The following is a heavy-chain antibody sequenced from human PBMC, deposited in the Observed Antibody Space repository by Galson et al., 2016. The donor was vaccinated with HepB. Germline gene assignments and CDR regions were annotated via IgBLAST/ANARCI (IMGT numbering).Heavy chain of an antibody. J-gene: IGHJ5*02. D-gene: IGHD6-13*01. CDR1: GFTFSNFW. V-gene: IGHV3-74*01. Sequence: SLRLSCAASGFTFSNFWMHWVRQAPGKGLMWVSRISRDGGVTNHADSVKGRFTISRDNAKNSLYLQMNSLRAEDTAVYYCARDGPYSSSVYNWFDPWGQGTLVTVSS. CDR2: ISRDGGVT. CDR3: ARDGPYSSSVYNWFDP.